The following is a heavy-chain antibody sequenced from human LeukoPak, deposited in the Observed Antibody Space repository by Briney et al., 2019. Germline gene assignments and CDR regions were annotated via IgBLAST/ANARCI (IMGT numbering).Heavy chain of an antibody. V-gene: IGHV3-23*01. D-gene: IGHD1-14*01. CDR1: GFTFSSYA. CDR2: ISGSGGTT. Sequence: GGSLRLSCAASGFTFSSYAMNWVRQAPGKGLEWVSVISGSGGTTYYADSVKGRFTISRDSSKDTLYLQMNSLRAEDTAVYYCAKVSGGGLYYDGMDVWGQGTTVTVSS. J-gene: IGHJ6*02. CDR3: AKVSGGGLYYDGMDV.